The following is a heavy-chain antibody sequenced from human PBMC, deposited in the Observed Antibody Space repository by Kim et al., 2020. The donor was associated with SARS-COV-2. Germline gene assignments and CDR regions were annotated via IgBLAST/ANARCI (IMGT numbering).Heavy chain of an antibody. V-gene: IGHV4-31*03. CDR2: IYYSGST. J-gene: IGHJ6*02. CDR3: AREGGGLGFGELYLNYGMDV. CDR1: GGSISSGGYY. Sequence: TLSLTCTVSGGSISSGGYYWSWIRQHPGKGLEWIGYIYYSGSTYYNPSLKSRVTISVDTSKNQFSLKLSSVTAADTAVYYCAREGGGLGFGELYLNYGMDVWGQGTTVTVSS. D-gene: IGHD3-10*01.